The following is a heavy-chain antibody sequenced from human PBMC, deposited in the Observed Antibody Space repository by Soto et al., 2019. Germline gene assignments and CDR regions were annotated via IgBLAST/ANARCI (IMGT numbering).Heavy chain of an antibody. V-gene: IGHV4-4*02. J-gene: IGHJ4*02. CDR3: ARDTAYYDSSGYYLWDF. D-gene: IGHD3-22*01. CDR2: IYHSGST. CDR1: SGSISSSNW. Sequence: PSETLSLTCAVSSGSISSSNWWSWVRQPPGKGLEWIGEIYHSGSTNYNPSLKSRVTISVDKSKNKFSLKLSTVSAADTAVYYCARDTAYYDSSGYYLWDFWGQGTLVT.